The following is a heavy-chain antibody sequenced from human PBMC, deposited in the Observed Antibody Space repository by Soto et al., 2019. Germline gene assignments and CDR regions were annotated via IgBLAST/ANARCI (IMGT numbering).Heavy chain of an antibody. CDR2: ISSGSSNI. CDR1: GFAFRSYN. Sequence: GGSLRLSCAASGFAFRSYNMNWVRQAPGKGLEWVASISSGSSNIYYADSVKGRFTISRDNAKNSLFLQMDSLRAEDSAVYYCAIATVVAATFDFWGQGTLVTVS. CDR3: AIATVVAATFDF. D-gene: IGHD2-15*01. J-gene: IGHJ4*02. V-gene: IGHV3-21*01.